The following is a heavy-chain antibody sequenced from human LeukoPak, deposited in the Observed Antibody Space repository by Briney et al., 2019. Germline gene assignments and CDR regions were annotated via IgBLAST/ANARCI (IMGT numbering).Heavy chain of an antibody. CDR3: ARDRPDRGYSYGRDFDY. V-gene: IGHV3-48*04. J-gene: IGHJ4*02. CDR1: GFRFSLHS. Sequence: PGGSLRLSCAASGFRFSLHSMTWVRQIPGKGLQWIAYISTMTVTMHYTDSVRGRFSISRDDAKNSLYLQMNSLRVEDTAVYYCARDRPDRGYSYGRDFDYWGQGTLVTVSS. D-gene: IGHD5-18*01. CDR2: ISTMTVTM.